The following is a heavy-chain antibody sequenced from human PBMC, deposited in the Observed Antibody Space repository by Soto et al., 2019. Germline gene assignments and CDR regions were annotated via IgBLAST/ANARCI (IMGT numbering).Heavy chain of an antibody. J-gene: IGHJ4*02. CDR3: VKEKPTEMTRGWFRH. CDR1: VGSTSSYC. V-gene: IGHV4-4*07. D-gene: IGHD6-19*01. CDR2: MYTTGTT. Sequence: SETLSLTCSVSVGSTSSYCWSWVRQTAGKGLEWIGRMYTTGTTNYNPSMKSRVTMSIDTSKRQFSLKLSSVTAADTAVYYCVKEKPTEMTRGWFRHWGQGQMVTV.